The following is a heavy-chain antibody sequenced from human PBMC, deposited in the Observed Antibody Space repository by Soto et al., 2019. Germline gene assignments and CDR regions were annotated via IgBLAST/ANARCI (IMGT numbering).Heavy chain of an antibody. CDR2: ITDTGGDA. CDR3: ARDLGGPDY. D-gene: IGHD3-16*01. J-gene: IGHJ4*02. Sequence: GGSLRLSCVASGLTFGSRAMTWVRQAPGEGLQWVSTITDTGGDAKYADSVKGRFFISRDIARNTLSLQMNSLRADDTAVYYCARDLGGPDYWGRGTSVTVSS. V-gene: IGHV3-23*01. CDR1: GLTFGSRA.